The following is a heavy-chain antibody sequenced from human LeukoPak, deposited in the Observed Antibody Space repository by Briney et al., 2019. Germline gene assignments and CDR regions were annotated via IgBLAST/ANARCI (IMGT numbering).Heavy chain of an antibody. CDR3: ARRYCSSTSCYVDY. V-gene: IGHV4-34*01. CDR2: INHSGST. J-gene: IGHJ6*02. CDR1: GGSFSGYY. D-gene: IGHD2-2*01. Sequence: PSETLSLTCAVYGGSFSGYYWSWIRQPPGKGLEWIGEINHSGSTNYNPSLKSRVTISVDTSKNQFSLKLSSVTAADTAVYYCARRYCSSTSCYVDYWGQGTTVTVSS.